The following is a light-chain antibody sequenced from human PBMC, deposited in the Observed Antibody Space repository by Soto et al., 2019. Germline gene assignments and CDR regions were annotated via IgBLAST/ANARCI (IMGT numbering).Light chain of an antibody. V-gene: IGLV3-21*02. CDR3: QVWDSSSDLGV. CDR1: NIGSKS. Sequence: SYELTQPPSVSVAPGQTARITCGGNNIGSKSVHWYQQKPGQAPVLVVYDDSDRPSGIPERFSGSNSGNTATLTISRVEAGDEADYYCQVWDSSSDLGVFGTGTKLTV. CDR2: DDS. J-gene: IGLJ1*01.